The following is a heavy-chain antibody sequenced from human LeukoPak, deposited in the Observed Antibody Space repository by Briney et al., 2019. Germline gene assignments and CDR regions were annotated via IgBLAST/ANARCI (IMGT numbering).Heavy chain of an antibody. Sequence: SGGSLRLSCAATGFTFSTSLMHWVRLAPGKGLEWVASVSYDETDRHYADSVKGRFIASRDNTKNMLYLEMRSLRIEDTAVYYCARDSWDILTGYYSHYFDYWGQGTLVTVSS. CDR3: ARDSWDILTGYYSHYFDY. CDR2: VSYDETDR. CDR1: GFTFSTSL. J-gene: IGHJ4*02. D-gene: IGHD3-9*01. V-gene: IGHV3-30*03.